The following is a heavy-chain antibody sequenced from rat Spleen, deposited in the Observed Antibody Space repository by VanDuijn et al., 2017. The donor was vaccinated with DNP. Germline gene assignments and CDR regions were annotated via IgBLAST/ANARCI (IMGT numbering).Heavy chain of an antibody. CDR2: MSSGGDT. CDR3: ARSPETSYIYFPWAY. Sequence: QVQLRESGPGLVQPSQTLSLTCTVSGFSLTSFTVNWVRQPPGEGLEWIAAMSSGGDTYFNSALKSRLSISRDTSKSQVFLKMNSLQTEDTATYYCARSPETSYIYFPWAYWGQGTLVIVSS. D-gene: IGHD1-2*01. J-gene: IGHJ3*01. V-gene: IGHV2-6*01. CDR1: GFSLTSFT.